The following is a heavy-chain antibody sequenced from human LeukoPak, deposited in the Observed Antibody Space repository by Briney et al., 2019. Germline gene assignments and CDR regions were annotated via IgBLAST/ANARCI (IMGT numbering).Heavy chain of an antibody. CDR3: AYYCSGGSCYSG. Sequence: SETLSLTCTVSGGSISSYYWSWIRQPPGKGLEWIGYIYYSGSTNYNPSLKSRVTISVDTSKNQFSPKLSSVTAADTAVYYCAYYCSGGSCYSGWGQGTLVTVSS. CDR1: GGSISSYY. J-gene: IGHJ4*02. D-gene: IGHD2-15*01. V-gene: IGHV4-59*01. CDR2: IYYSGST.